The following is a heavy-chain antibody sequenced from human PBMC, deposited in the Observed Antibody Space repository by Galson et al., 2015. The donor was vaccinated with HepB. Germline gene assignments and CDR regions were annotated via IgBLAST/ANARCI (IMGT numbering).Heavy chain of an antibody. CDR2: INAGNDNT. Sequence: SVKVSCKASGYTFTNYAMHWVRQAPGQRLEWMGWINAGNDNTKYSQKFQGRLTITRDTSASTAHMELNSLKSEDTAVYYYDSSGYWVPWYFDLWGRGTLVTVSS. CDR1: GYTFTNYA. CDR3: DSSGYWVPWYFDL. J-gene: IGHJ2*01. V-gene: IGHV1-3*01. D-gene: IGHD3-22*01.